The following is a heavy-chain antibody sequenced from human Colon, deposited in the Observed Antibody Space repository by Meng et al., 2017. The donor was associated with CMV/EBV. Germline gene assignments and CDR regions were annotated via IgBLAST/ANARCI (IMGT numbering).Heavy chain of an antibody. V-gene: IGHV1-18*01. Sequence: QVQLVQSGPEVKKPGASVKDSCSTSGYIFSHYGISWVRQAPGQGLEWMGWITAYNGNTNHVQKFQGRVTMTTDTATSTAFLELRSLTSDDTAMYYCAREWGMVVAADYYFDYWGQGTMVTVSS. CDR1: GYIFSHYG. D-gene: IGHD2-15*01. CDR2: ITAYNGNT. CDR3: AREWGMVVAADYYFDY. J-gene: IGHJ4*02.